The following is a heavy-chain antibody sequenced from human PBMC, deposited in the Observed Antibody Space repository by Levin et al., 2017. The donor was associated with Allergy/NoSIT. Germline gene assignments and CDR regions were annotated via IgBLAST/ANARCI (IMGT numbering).Heavy chain of an antibody. Sequence: QSGGSLRLSCAASGFTFSSYGMHWVRQAPGKGLEWVAVISYDGSNKYYADSVKGRFTISRDNSKNTLYLQMNSLRAEDTAVYYCAKDLLFSYGSGSLDYWGQGTLVTVSS. J-gene: IGHJ4*02. CDR3: AKDLLFSYGSGSLDY. D-gene: IGHD3-10*01. V-gene: IGHV3-30*18. CDR1: GFTFSSYG. CDR2: ISYDGSNK.